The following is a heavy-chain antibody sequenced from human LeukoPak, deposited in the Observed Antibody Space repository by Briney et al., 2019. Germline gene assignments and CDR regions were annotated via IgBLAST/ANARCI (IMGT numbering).Heavy chain of an antibody. D-gene: IGHD6-19*01. CDR2: ISAGKDNT. V-gene: IGHV3-23*01. J-gene: IGHJ4*02. Sequence: GGSLRLSCAASAFTLSSYAMSWVRQAPGKGLEWVSGISAGKDNTYYADSVKGRFTISRDSSTNTLYLQMNSLRAEDTAVYYCARPTYSSGWSPFDYWGQGTLVTVSS. CDR1: AFTLSSYA. CDR3: ARPTYSSGWSPFDY.